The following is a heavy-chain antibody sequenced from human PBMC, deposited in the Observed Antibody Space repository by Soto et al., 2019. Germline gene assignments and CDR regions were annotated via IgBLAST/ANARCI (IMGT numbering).Heavy chain of an antibody. Sequence: QVQLQQWGAGLLKPSETLSLNCAVYGGSFSGSYWSWVRQPPGRWLEWIGEINHRGSINYNPSLKSRVTMPVATSKNQFTLKLNSVTAADTAVFYCARGSRMRIPAARGRDYYYHGLDVWGQGTAVTVSS. V-gene: IGHV4-34*01. CDR2: INHRGSI. D-gene: IGHD2-15*01. CDR1: GGSFSGSY. CDR3: ARGSRMRIPAARGRDYYYHGLDV. J-gene: IGHJ6*02.